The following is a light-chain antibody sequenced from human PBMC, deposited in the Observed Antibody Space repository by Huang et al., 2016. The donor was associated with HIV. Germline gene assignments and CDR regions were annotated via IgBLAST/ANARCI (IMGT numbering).Light chain of an antibody. CDR3: QQYNSYVYT. V-gene: IGKV1-5*01. CDR2: EAS. CDR1: QRISSW. Sequence: DIQMTQSPSTLSAAVGDRVTITCRASQRISSWLAWYQQKPGKAPKLLIYEASSLQSGVSSRFSGSGSGTQFTLTISSLQPDDFATYFCQQYNSYVYTFGQGTKLEIK. J-gene: IGKJ2*01.